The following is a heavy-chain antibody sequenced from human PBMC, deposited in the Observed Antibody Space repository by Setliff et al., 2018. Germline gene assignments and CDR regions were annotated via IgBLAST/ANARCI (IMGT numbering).Heavy chain of an antibody. V-gene: IGHV2-5*02. Sequence: SGPTLVNPTQPLTLTCTFSGFSLTTTGVAVGWIRQPPGKALEWLALIYWDDDKRYSPSLKSRLTIVKDTSKNQVVLTMTNMDPVDTATYYCAHRPKMDSDGFYSAFDMWGQGTMVTVSS. D-gene: IGHD3-22*01. CDR2: IYWDDDK. CDR1: GFSLTTTGVA. J-gene: IGHJ3*02. CDR3: AHRPKMDSDGFYSAFDM.